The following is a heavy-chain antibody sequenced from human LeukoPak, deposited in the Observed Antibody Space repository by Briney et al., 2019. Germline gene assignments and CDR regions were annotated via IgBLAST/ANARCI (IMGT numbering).Heavy chain of an antibody. V-gene: IGHV1-24*01. CDR1: GYTLTELS. CDR2: FDPEDGET. D-gene: IGHD2-2*01. J-gene: IGHJ5*02. CDR3: AQYCSSTSCYRRGFDP. Sequence: ASVKVSCKVSGYTLTELSMHWVGQAPGKGLEWMGGFDPEDGETIYAQKFQGRVTMTEDTSTDTDYMELSSLRSEDTDVYYCAQYCSSTSCYRRGFDPWGQGTLVTVSS.